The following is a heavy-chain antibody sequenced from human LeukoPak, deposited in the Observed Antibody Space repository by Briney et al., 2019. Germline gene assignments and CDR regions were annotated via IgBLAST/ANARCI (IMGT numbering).Heavy chain of an antibody. V-gene: IGHV3-53*01. D-gene: IGHD6-19*01. Sequence: GGSLRLSCAASGFTVSSNYMSWVRQAPGKGLDWVSIVYSGGSTYYADSVKGRFTISRDNSRNTLYLQMNSLRAEDTAVYYCARDKAGNRYFDSWGQGTLVTVSS. CDR1: GFTVSSNY. J-gene: IGHJ4*02. CDR3: ARDKAGNRYFDS. CDR2: VYSGGST.